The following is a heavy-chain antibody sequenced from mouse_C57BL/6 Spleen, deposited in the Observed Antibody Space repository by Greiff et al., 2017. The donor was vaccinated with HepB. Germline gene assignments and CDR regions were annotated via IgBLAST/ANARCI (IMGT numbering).Heavy chain of an antibody. J-gene: IGHJ1*03. CDR1: GYTFTSYW. V-gene: IGHV1-69*01. CDR3: ASTTVVAGDWYFDV. D-gene: IGHD1-1*01. CDR2: IDPSDSYT. Sequence: QVQLQQPGAELVMPGASVKLSCKASGYTFTSYWMHWVKQRPGQGLEWIGEIDPSDSYTNYNQKFKGKSTLTVDKSSSTAYMQLSSLTSEDSAVYFCASTTVVAGDWYFDVWGTGTTVTVSS.